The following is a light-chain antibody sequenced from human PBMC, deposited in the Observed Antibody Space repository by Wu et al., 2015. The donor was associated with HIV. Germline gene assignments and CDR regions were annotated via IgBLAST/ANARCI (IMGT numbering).Light chain of an antibody. J-gene: IGKJ2*01. CDR2: GTY. CDR1: QAISKNH. V-gene: IGKV3-20*01. Sequence: TQSPGTLSVSPGERATLSCRPSQAISKNHLAWYRQKSGQPPRLLMTGTYERASGVPDRFIGSGSGTNYTLTIMKVEAEDFAVYFCQCFEVFGQGTKLEIK. CDR3: QCFEV.